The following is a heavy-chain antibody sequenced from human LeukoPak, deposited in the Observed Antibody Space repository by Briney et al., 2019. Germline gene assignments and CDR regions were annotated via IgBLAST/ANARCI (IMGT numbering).Heavy chain of an antibody. Sequence: GGSLRLSCAASGFSLSYYWMSWVRQAPGKGLEWVSAISGSGGSTYYADSVKGRFTISRDNSKNTLYLQMNSLRAEDTAVYYCAKDLSDSSGWYQSGAFDIWGQGTMVTVSS. CDR2: ISGSGGST. CDR1: GFSLSYYW. J-gene: IGHJ3*02. V-gene: IGHV3-23*01. CDR3: AKDLSDSSGWYQSGAFDI. D-gene: IGHD6-19*01.